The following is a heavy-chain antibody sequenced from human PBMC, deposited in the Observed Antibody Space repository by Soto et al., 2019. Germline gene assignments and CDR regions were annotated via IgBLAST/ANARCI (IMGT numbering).Heavy chain of an antibody. V-gene: IGHV3-30-3*01. D-gene: IGHD6-13*01. J-gene: IGHJ6*02. CDR1: GFTFSNHA. CDR2: IYYDGSNK. CDR3: ARLAAAEPGYGMDV. Sequence: QVQLVESGGGVVQPGRSLRLSCAASGFTFSNHAMHWVRQAPGKGLEWVAFIYYDGSNKYYADFVKGRFTISRDNSKNTLYLEMNSLRAEDTAVYYCARLAAAEPGYGMDVWGQGTTVTVSS.